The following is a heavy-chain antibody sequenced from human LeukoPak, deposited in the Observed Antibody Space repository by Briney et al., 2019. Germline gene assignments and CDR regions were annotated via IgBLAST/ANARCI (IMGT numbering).Heavy chain of an antibody. Sequence: SETLSLTCTVSGYSISSGYYWGWIRQPPGKGLEWIGSIYHSGSTYYNPSLKSRVTISVDTSKNQFSLKLSSVTAADTAVYYCARDDRGYSYGYRAFAYWGQGTLVTVSS. V-gene: IGHV4-38-2*02. CDR1: GYSISSGYY. D-gene: IGHD5-18*01. CDR2: IYHSGST. J-gene: IGHJ4*02. CDR3: ARDDRGYSYGYRAFAY.